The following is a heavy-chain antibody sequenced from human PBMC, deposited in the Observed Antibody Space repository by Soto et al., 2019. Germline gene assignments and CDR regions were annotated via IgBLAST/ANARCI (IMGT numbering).Heavy chain of an antibody. CDR1: GGSVSSSNW. D-gene: IGHD2-21*02. CDR3: ARVPGVVVSADDAFDI. CDR2: IYHSGSA. V-gene: IGHV4-4*02. J-gene: IGHJ3*02. Sequence: QVQLQESGPGLVKPSGTLSLTCAVSGGSVSSSNWWSWVRQSPGKGLEWMGEIYHSGSAHYNPSHKSRATISLDKAKNQFSLRLDSVAAADTAVYYCARVPGVVVSADDAFDIWGPGTRVIVSS.